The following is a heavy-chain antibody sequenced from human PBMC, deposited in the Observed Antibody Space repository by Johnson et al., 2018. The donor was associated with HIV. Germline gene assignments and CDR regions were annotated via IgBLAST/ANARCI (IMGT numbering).Heavy chain of an antibody. CDR2: ISYDGSNK. D-gene: IGHD1-1*01. V-gene: IGHV3-30*04. CDR3: ARGGIIHDAFDI. Sequence: VQLVESGEGVVQPGRSLRLSCAASGFTFSSYTMHWVRQAPGKGLEWVAVISYDGSNKYFADSVKGRFTISRDNSKNTLYLQMSSLRAEDTAVYYCARGGIIHDAFDIWGQGTMVTVSS. J-gene: IGHJ3*02. CDR1: GFTFSSYT.